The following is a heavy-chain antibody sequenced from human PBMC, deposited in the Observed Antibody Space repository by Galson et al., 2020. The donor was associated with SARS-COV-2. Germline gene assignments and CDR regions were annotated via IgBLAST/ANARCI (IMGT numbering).Heavy chain of an antibody. CDR2: IKQDGSEQ. V-gene: IGHV3-7*03. Sequence: GGSLRLSCEGSRFTFSGYWMSWVRQAPGKGLEWVANIKQDGSEQYYVDSVKGRFTISRDNARNSLYLQMTSLRAEDTGVYYCARGQWLIGVYWGQGTRVTVSS. D-gene: IGHD6-19*01. J-gene: IGHJ4*02. CDR1: RFTFSGYW. CDR3: ARGQWLIGVY.